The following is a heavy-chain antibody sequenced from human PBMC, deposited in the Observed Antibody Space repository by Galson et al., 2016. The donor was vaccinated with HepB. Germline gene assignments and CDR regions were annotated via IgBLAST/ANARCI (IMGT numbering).Heavy chain of an antibody. CDR2: ISFDGSSK. Sequence: SLRLSCAASGFTFSTYAMHWVRQAPGKGLQWVAVISFDGSSKYYADSVKGRFTISRDNSKNTLYVQMNSLRAEDTAVYYCARGAALGYCSSASCYYFDYWGQGTLVTVSS. CDR1: GFTFSTYA. V-gene: IGHV3-30*04. CDR3: ARGAALGYCSSASCYYFDY. D-gene: IGHD2-2*01. J-gene: IGHJ4*02.